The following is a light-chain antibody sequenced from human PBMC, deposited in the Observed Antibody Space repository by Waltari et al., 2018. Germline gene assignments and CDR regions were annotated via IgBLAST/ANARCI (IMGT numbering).Light chain of an antibody. CDR2: EVK. Sequence: QSALTQPASVSGSPGQSITISCTGTNGDIGNYNYVSWYQQHPGKAPKLIIYEVKNRPAGVSNRFSGHKSGNTASLTISGLQAEDEADYYCCSFTRASTWVFGGGTKLTVL. J-gene: IGLJ3*02. V-gene: IGLV2-14*01. CDR3: CSFTRASTWV. CDR1: NGDIGNYNY.